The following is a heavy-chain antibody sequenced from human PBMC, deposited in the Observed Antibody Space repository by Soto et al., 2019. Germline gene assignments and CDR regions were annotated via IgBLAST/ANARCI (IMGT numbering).Heavy chain of an antibody. V-gene: IGHV1-18*01. Sequence: QVQLVQSGAEVKKPGAPVKVSCKPSGYTFTSYDISWVRQAPGQGVEWMGWITTYNVKTNYAQKLQGRVTMTTDTSTSTAYMQLRGLRSDATAVYYCARGMGQPLDYWGQGTLVTVSS. CDR2: ITTYNVKT. CDR3: ARGMGQPLDY. D-gene: IGHD3-16*01. J-gene: IGHJ4*02. CDR1: GYTFTSYD.